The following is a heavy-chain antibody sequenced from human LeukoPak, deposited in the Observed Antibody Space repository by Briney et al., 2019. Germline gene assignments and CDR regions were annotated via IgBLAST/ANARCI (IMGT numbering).Heavy chain of an antibody. J-gene: IGHJ4*02. Sequence: SGPTLVNPTQTLTLTCTFSGFSLSTSGMCVSWIRQPAGKGLEWIGRIYTSGSTNYNPSLKSRVTMSVDTSKNQFSLKLSSVTAADTAVYYCARGNWGYDYWGQGTLVTVSS. V-gene: IGHV4-61*02. CDR2: IYTSGST. CDR3: ARGNWGYDY. D-gene: IGHD7-27*01. CDR1: GFSLSTSGM.